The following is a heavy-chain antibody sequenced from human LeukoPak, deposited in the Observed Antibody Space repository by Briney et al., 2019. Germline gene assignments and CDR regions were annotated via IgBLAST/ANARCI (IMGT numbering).Heavy chain of an antibody. D-gene: IGHD3-22*01. J-gene: IGHJ3*02. CDR2: INYSGRI. CDR3: ARLVDYDNSGDPDIFDI. V-gene: IGHV4-59*01. Sequence: SETLSLTCIVSSGFISSCYWSWIRQTPGKGLEWIAFINYSGRIKYNPSLQSRVSISLDTSKNHFSLQLRSVMAADTAVYYCARLVDYDNSGDPDIFDIWGQGTIVSIS. CDR1: SGFISSCY.